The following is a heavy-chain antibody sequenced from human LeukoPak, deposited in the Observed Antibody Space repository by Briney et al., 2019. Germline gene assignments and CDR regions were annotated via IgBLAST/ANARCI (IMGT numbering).Heavy chain of an antibody. CDR3: ARGGSEEREDIVVVPAAMRDYYYYYMDV. D-gene: IGHD2-2*01. J-gene: IGHJ6*03. CDR2: IYCSGST. CDR1: GGSISSSSYY. Sequence: PSETLSLTCTVSGGSISSSSYYWGWIRQPPGKGLEWIGSIYCSGSTYYNPSLKSRVTISVDTSKNQFSLKLSSVTAADTAVYYCARGGSEEREDIVVVPAAMRDYYYYYMDVWGKGTTVTVSS. V-gene: IGHV4-39*07.